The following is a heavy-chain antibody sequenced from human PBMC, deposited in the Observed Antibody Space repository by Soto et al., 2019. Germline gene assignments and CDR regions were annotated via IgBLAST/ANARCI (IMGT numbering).Heavy chain of an antibody. CDR2: INHSGST. CDR3: ARYTGDDYAYYFDY. J-gene: IGHJ4*02. V-gene: IGHV4-34*01. Sequence: QVQLQQWGAGLLKPSETLSLTCAVYGGSFSGYYWSWIRQPPGKGLEWIGEINHSGSTNYNPSLKSRVTISADKSKSQFSLQLSSVTAADTAVYYCARYTGDDYAYYFDYWGQGTLVTVSS. CDR1: GGSFSGYY. D-gene: IGHD4-17*01.